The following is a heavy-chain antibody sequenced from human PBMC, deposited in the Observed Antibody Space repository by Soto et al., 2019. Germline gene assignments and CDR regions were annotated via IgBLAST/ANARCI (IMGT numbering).Heavy chain of an antibody. V-gene: IGHV4-31*03. CDR2: IYYSGST. Sequence: SETLSLTCTVSGGSISSGGYYWSWIRQHPGKGLEWIGYIYYSGSTYYNPSLKSRVTISVDTSKNQFSLKLSSVTAADTAVYYCARVVTMVRGFYRDNWFDPWGQGTLVTVSS. CDR3: ARVVTMVRGFYRDNWFDP. D-gene: IGHD3-10*01. J-gene: IGHJ5*02. CDR1: GGSISSGGYY.